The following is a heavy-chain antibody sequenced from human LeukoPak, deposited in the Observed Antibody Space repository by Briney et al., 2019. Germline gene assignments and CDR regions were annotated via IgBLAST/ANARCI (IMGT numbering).Heavy chain of an antibody. Sequence: ASVKVSCKTSGYTFTDPYIHWVRQAPGQGFEWMGWINPDTGDTNYGQKFQGRVTMTRDTSIRTAYMEMSRLRFDDTAVYYCAGAKNWGYDFWGQGTLVTVSS. CDR3: AGAKNWGYDF. J-gene: IGHJ4*02. V-gene: IGHV1-2*02. CDR2: INPDTGDT. D-gene: IGHD7-27*01. CDR1: GYTFTDPY.